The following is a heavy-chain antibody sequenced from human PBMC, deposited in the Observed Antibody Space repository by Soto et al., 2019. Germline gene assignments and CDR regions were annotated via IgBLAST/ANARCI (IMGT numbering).Heavy chain of an antibody. CDR2: ISGYNGDT. J-gene: IGHJ5*02. CDR3: ARDYDIWGEDWLDP. D-gene: IGHD3-9*01. V-gene: IGHV1-18*01. CDR1: GYTFTNFG. Sequence: QVQLVQSGGEMRKPGASVKVSCKASGYTFTNFGISWVRQAPGQGFEWVGWISGYNGDTNYAPKFRGRVIMTKDTSTTTAYMEMTTLTSDDTAVYYCARDYDIWGEDWLDPWGQGTLVTVSS.